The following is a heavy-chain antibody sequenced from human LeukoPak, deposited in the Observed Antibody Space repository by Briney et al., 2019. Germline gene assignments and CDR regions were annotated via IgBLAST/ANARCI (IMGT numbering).Heavy chain of an antibody. CDR3: AKDGGNYYDTAGNHLMRSYMDV. CDR2: ISGSGSDI. CDR1: GISFSDSY. D-gene: IGHD3-22*01. V-gene: IGHV3-11*04. J-gene: IGHJ6*04. Sequence: GGSLRLSCVVSGISFSDSYRTWIRQTPGKGLEWLAYISGSGSDICYADSVKGRFTISRDNSKNTLYLQMNSLRAEDTTVYYCAKDGGNYYDTAGNHLMRSYMDVWGKGTTVTVSS.